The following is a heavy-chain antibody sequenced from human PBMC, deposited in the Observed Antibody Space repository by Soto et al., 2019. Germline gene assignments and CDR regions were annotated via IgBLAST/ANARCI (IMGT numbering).Heavy chain of an antibody. D-gene: IGHD3-22*01. J-gene: IGHJ6*02. Sequence: GGYLKLACAVSGFTFSTYTMNWVRQAPGKGLEWVSCIRCSGDTTCYAYSVKVRFTNSRDNSNNTLYLQMNRLRDEDKAGYYCAKDGTFDSSIYYNRFYYYGLDXPGQGPTVSVS. CDR3: AKDGTFDSSIYYNRFYYYGLDX. CDR2: IRCSGDTT. V-gene: IGHV3-23*01. CDR1: GFTFSTYT.